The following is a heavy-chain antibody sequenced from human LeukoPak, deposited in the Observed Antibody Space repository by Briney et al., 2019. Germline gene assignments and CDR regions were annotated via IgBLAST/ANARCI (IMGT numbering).Heavy chain of an antibody. CDR2: IYSGGST. V-gene: IGHV3-53*01. D-gene: IGHD3-22*01. Sequence: GGSLRLSCAASGFTVSSNYMSWVRQAPGKGLEWVSVIYSGGSTYYADSVKGRFTNSRDNSKNTLYLQMNSLRAEDTAVYYCARDGFYYDSSGPFDYWGQGTLVTVSS. CDR3: ARDGFYYDSSGPFDY. J-gene: IGHJ4*02. CDR1: GFTVSSNY.